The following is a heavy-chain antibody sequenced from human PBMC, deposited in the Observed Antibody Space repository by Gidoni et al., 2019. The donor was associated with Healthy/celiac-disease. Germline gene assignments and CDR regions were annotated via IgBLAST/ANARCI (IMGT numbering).Heavy chain of an antibody. CDR2: IYWDDDK. J-gene: IGHJ4*02. Sequence: QITLKESGPTLVKPTQTLTLTCTFSGFSLSTSGVGVGWIRQPPGKALEWLALIYWDDDKRYSPSLKSRLTITKDTSKNQVVLTMTNMDPVDTATYYCAHSISLRYNKRSDVSFDYWGQGTLVTVSS. CDR1: GFSLSTSGVG. V-gene: IGHV2-5*02. CDR3: AHSISLRYNKRSDVSFDY. D-gene: IGHD3-16*01.